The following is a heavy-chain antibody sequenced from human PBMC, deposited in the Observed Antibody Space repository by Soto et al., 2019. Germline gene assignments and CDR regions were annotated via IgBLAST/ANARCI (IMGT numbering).Heavy chain of an antibody. CDR3: AREMHLGSGWGDIDY. J-gene: IGHJ4*02. CDR1: GFTISAKW. V-gene: IGHV3-7*03. CDR2: INEDGSKK. Sequence: GGSLRLSCAVSGFTISAKWMSWVRQAPGKGLEWLANINEDGSKKFYVDSVKGRFTISKDNAKNSLSLQLGSLRAEDTAVYYCAREMHLGSGWGDIDYWGQGTMVTVSS. D-gene: IGHD6-19*01.